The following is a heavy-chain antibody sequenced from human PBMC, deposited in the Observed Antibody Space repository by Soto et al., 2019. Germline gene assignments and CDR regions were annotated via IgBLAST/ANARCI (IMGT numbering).Heavy chain of an antibody. CDR3: AREMHLGSGWGDIDY. J-gene: IGHJ4*02. CDR1: GFTISAKW. V-gene: IGHV3-7*03. CDR2: INEDGSKK. Sequence: GGSLRLSCAVSGFTISAKWMSWVRQAPGKGLEWLANINEDGSKKFYVDSVKGRFTISKDNAKNSLSLQLGSLRAEDTAVYYCAREMHLGSGWGDIDYWGQGTMVTVSS. D-gene: IGHD6-19*01.